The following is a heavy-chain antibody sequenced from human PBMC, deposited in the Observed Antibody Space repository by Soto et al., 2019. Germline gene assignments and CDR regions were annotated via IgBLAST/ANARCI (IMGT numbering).Heavy chain of an antibody. CDR1: GFTFSSYA. CDR2: ISYDGSNK. Sequence: LGGSLRLSCAASGFTFSSYAMHWVRQAPGKGLEWVAVISYDGSNKYYADSVKGRFTISRDNSKNTLYLQMNSLRAEDTAVYYCARDLGTSYYYYGMDVWGQGTTVTVSS. V-gene: IGHV3-30-3*01. J-gene: IGHJ6*02. D-gene: IGHD3-10*01. CDR3: ARDLGTSYYYYGMDV.